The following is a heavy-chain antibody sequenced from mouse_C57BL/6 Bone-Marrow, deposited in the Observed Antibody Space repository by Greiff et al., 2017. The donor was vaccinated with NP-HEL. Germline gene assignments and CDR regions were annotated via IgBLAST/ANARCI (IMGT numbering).Heavy chain of an antibody. V-gene: IGHV1-55*01. CDR3: ARRIYYYGSSYHYYAMDY. CDR2: IYPGSGST. D-gene: IGHD1-1*01. CDR1: GYTFTSYW. Sequence: QVQPQQPGAELVKPGASVKMSCKASGYTFTSYWITWVKQRPGQGLEWIGDIYPGSGSTNYNEKFKSKATLTVNTSSSTAYMQLRSLTSEDSAVYYCARRIYYYGSSYHYYAMDYWGQGTSVTVSS. J-gene: IGHJ4*01.